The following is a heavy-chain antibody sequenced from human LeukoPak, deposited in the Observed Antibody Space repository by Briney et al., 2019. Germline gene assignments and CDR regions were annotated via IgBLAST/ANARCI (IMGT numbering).Heavy chain of an antibody. Sequence: RGSPRLSCAAPEFSSSRYAPSCGRPAPGKGLEWVSAISGSGGSTYYADSVKGRFTISRDNSKNTLYLQMNSLRAEDTAVYYCAKGRDPFDPWGQGTLVTVSS. V-gene: IGHV3-23*01. CDR3: AKGRDPFDP. CDR2: ISGSGGST. CDR1: EFSSSRYA. J-gene: IGHJ5*02.